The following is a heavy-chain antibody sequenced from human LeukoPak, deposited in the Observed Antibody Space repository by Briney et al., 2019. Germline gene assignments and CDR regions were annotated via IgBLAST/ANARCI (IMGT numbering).Heavy chain of an antibody. CDR2: ISYDGSNK. CDR3: AKGYDFWSDY. V-gene: IGHV3-30*18. D-gene: IGHD3-3*01. J-gene: IGHJ4*02. CDR1: GFTFSSYG. Sequence: PGRSLRLSCAASGFTFSSYGMHWVRQAPGKGLEWVAVISYDGSNKYYADSVKGRFTISRDSSKNTLYLQMNSLRAEDTAVYYCAKGYDFWSDYWGQGTLVTVSS.